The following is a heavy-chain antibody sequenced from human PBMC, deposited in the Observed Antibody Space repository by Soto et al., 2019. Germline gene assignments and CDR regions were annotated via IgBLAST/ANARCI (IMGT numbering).Heavy chain of an antibody. J-gene: IGHJ3*02. CDR3: ARVPRIAAAGTGAFDI. Sequence: GGSLRLSCAASGFTVSSNYMSWVRQAPGKGLEWVSVIYSGGSTYYADSVKGRFTISRDNSKNTLYLQMNSLRAEDTAVYYCARVPRIAAAGTGAFDIWGQGTMVTVS. CDR2: IYSGGST. V-gene: IGHV3-66*01. D-gene: IGHD6-13*01. CDR1: GFTVSSNY.